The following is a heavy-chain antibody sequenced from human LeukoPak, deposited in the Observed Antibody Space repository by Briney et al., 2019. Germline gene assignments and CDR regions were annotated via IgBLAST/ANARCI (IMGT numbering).Heavy chain of an antibody. CDR1: GYTFTSYG. D-gene: IGHD7-27*01. CDR2: ISAYNGNT. CDR3: ARAEKPNWGNYYYYCMDV. J-gene: IGHJ6*03. Sequence: ASVKVSCKASGYTFTSYGISWVRQAPGQGLEWMGWISAYNGNTNFAQKLQDRVTMTTDTSTSTAYMELRSLRSDDPAVYYCARAEKPNWGNYYYYCMDVWGKGTTVTVSS. V-gene: IGHV1-18*01.